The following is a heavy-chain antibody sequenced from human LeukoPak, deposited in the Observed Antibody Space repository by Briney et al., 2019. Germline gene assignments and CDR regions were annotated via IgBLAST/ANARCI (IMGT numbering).Heavy chain of an antibody. Sequence: SVKVSCKASGYIFTAYYIHWVRQAPGQGLEWMGWINPNSGGTNYAQKFQGRVTMTRDTSISTAYMDLSRLRSDDTAVYYCAREGESGAFDIWGQGTMVTVSS. J-gene: IGHJ3*02. CDR2: INPNSGGT. D-gene: IGHD3-16*01. CDR1: GYIFTAYY. CDR3: AREGESGAFDI. V-gene: IGHV1-2*02.